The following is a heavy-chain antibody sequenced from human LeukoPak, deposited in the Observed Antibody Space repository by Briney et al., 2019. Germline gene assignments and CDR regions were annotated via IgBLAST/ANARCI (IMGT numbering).Heavy chain of an antibody. CDR2: IKQDGSEK. V-gene: IGHV3-7*01. CDR1: GFTFSSYW. D-gene: IGHD3-10*01. J-gene: IGHJ5*02. CDR3: ARIPYYGSGKNWFDP. Sequence: GGSLRLSCAASGFTFSSYWMSWVRQAPGKGLEWVANIKQDGSEKYYVDSVKGRFTISRDNAKNSLYLQMNSLRAEDTAVYYCARIPYYGSGKNWFDPWGQGTLVTVSS.